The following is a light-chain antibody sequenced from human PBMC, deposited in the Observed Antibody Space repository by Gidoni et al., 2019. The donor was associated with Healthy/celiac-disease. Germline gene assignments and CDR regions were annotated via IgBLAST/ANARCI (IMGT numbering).Light chain of an antibody. CDR3: QQYNNWLAIT. Sequence: IVMTQSPAPLSVSPGERATLSCRASQSVSSNLAWYQQTPGQAPRLLIYGASTRATGIPARFSGSGSGTEFTLTISSLQSEDFAVYYCQQYNNWLAITFGQGTRLEIK. V-gene: IGKV3-15*01. CDR2: GAS. CDR1: QSVSSN. J-gene: IGKJ5*01.